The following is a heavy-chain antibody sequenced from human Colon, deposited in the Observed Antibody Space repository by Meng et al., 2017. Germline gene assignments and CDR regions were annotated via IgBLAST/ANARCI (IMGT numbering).Heavy chain of an antibody. V-gene: IGHV4-34*01. CDR1: GGSFSGDY. Sequence: QVPLPQWGAGLWKPSHTLSLPCAVYGGSFSGDYWSWIRQPPGKGLEWIGEINHSGSTNYNPSLKSRVTISVDTSKNQFSLKLSSVTAADTAVYYCARGRYSGYLPWGQGTLVTVSS. CDR3: ARGRYSGYLP. J-gene: IGHJ5*02. D-gene: IGHD5-12*01. CDR2: INHSGST.